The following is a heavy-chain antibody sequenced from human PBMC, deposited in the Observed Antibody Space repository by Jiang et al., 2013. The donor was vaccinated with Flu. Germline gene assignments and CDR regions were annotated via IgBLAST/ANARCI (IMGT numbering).Heavy chain of an antibody. CDR2: IYYSGTT. J-gene: IGHJ4*02. CDR3: ASQYWDHGVGSYYMSH. CDR1: GGSIISEKSY. D-gene: IGHD3-10*01. Sequence: GPGLVKPSETLSLSCTVSGGSIISEKSYWGWIRQPPGKGLEWIGSIYYSGTTYYNPSLKNRVTISVDTSKKQFSLKLSSVTAADTAVYYCASQYWDHGVGSYYMSHWGQGTLVTVS. V-gene: IGHV4-39*07.